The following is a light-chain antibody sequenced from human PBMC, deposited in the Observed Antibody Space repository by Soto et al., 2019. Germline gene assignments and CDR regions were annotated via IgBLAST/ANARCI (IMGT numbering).Light chain of an antibody. CDR2: GAA. J-gene: IGKJ2*01. V-gene: IGKV1-5*03. Sequence: DIQMTQSPSTLSASVGDRVTITCRASQSIDRWLAWYQQKPGKAPKLLIYGAATLESGVTSRFSGSGSGTEFTLTISSLQPDDVKNYYCQHYKTSTYTFAQGTKLEIK. CDR1: QSIDRW. CDR3: QHYKTSTYT.